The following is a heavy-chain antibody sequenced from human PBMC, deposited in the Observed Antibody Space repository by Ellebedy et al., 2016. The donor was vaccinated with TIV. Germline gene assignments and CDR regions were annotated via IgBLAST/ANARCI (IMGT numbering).Heavy chain of an antibody. J-gene: IGHJ3*02. CDR1: GYTFTAYY. D-gene: IGHD6-19*01. Sequence: ASVKVSCKASGYTFTAYYMHWVRQAPGQGLEWMGWIDPDDGAANYAQNFQGRVTMTRDTSVSTASMELSRLTSDDTAVYYCAREQSNGFDIWGQGTMVTVSS. CDR2: IDPDDGAA. CDR3: AREQSNGFDI. V-gene: IGHV1-2*02.